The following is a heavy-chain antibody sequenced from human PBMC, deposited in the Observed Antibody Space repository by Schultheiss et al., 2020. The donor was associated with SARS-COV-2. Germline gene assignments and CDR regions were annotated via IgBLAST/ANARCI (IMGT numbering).Heavy chain of an antibody. J-gene: IGHJ6*02. CDR2: ISGSGGST. CDR1: GFTFSSYS. Sequence: GGSLRLSCAASGFTFSSYSMNWVRQAPGKGLEWVSAISGSGGSTYYADSVKGRFTISRDNAKNSLYLQMNSLRAEDTAVYYCARVPPLEWLLSDYYYGMDVWGQGTTVTVSS. CDR3: ARVPPLEWLLSDYYYGMDV. V-gene: IGHV3-21*01. D-gene: IGHD3-3*01.